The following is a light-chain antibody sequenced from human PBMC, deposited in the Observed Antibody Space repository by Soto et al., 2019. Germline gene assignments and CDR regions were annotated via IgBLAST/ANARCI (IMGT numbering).Light chain of an antibody. V-gene: IGLV2-23*01. CDR2: EGT. CDR3: CSYAYTFSV. J-gene: IGLJ3*02. Sequence: QSGLTQPASVSGSPGQSITISCIGTSTDVGSYNLFSWYQQHPGKAPKLIIYEGTKRPAGVSNRFSGSKSGNTASLTVSGLQAEDEADYFCCSYAYTFSVFGGGTKLTVL. CDR1: STDVGSYNL.